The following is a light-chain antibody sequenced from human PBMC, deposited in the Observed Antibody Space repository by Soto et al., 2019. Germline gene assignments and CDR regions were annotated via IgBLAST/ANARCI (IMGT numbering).Light chain of an antibody. Sequence: EVLLTQSPATLSLSPGERATLSCRAGQNIHNYLAWYQQKPGQAPRLLMYDASNRATDIPARFSGGGSGTDFTLTISSLQPDDFAVYYWQYGGACGPGTKV. CDR1: QNIHNY. CDR2: DAS. J-gene: IGKJ3*01. CDR3: QYGGA. V-gene: IGKV3-11*01.